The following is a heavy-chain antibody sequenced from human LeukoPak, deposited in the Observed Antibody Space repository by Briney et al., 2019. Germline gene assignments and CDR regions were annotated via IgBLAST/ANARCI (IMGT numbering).Heavy chain of an antibody. D-gene: IGHD1-26*01. J-gene: IGHJ6*03. V-gene: IGHV3-7*01. Sequence: GGSLRLSCAASGFTFSTYRMSWVRQAPGKGLEWVANIKQDGSEKHYVDSVKGRFTISRDNAKNSLYLQMNSLGPEDTAVYYCARDPYSGNYGNYYYYYMDVWGKGTTVTISS. CDR1: GFTFSTYR. CDR2: IKQDGSEK. CDR3: ARDPYSGNYGNYYYYYMDV.